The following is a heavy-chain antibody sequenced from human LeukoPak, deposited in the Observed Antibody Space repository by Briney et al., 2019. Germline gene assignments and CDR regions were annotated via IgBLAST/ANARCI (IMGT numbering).Heavy chain of an antibody. D-gene: IGHD6-13*01. CDR2: IYPGDSDT. V-gene: IGHV5-51*01. J-gene: IGHJ3*02. Sequence: GESLKISCKDSTYRFTDYWIGWVRQMPGKGLEWMGIIYPGDSDTRYSPSFEGQVTISADTSISTAYLQWNSLRASDTGMYYCARPGSSWYGRAFDIWGQGTMVTVSS. CDR3: ARPGSSWYGRAFDI. CDR1: TYRFTDYW.